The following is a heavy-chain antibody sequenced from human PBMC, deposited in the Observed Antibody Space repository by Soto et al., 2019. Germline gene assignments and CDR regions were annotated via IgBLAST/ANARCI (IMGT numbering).Heavy chain of an antibody. CDR3: ARQPRTLYGSGTYRSLDYYGMDV. CDR1: GYSFTSYW. Sequence: GESLKVSCKGSGYSFTSYWIGWVRQMPGKGLEWMGIIYPGDSDTRYSPSFQGQVTISADKSISTAYLQWSSLKASDTAMYYCARQPRTLYGSGTYRSLDYYGMDVWGQGNTVTVSS. D-gene: IGHD3-10*01. CDR2: IYPGDSDT. V-gene: IGHV5-51*01. J-gene: IGHJ6*02.